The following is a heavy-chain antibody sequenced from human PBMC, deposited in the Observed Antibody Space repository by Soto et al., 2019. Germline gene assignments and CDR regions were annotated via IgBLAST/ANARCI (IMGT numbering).Heavy chain of an antibody. J-gene: IGHJ4*02. CDR2: ISSSSSTI. CDR3: AREKGIVVVPAAVFDY. V-gene: IGHV3-48*02. D-gene: IGHD2-2*01. Sequence: GGSLRLSCAASGFTFSSYSMNWVRQAPGKGLEWVSYISSSSSTIYYADSVKGRFTISRDNAKNSLYLQMNSLRDEDTAVYYCAREKGIVVVPAAVFDYWGQGTLVTVSS. CDR1: GFTFSSYS.